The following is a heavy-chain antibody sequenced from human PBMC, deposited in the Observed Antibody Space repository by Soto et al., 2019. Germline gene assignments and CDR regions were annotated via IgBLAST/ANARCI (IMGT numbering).Heavy chain of an antibody. CDR1: GFTFSSYA. Sequence: PGGSLRLSCEASGFTFSSYAMHWVRQAPGKELEWVAVISYDGSNKYYADSVKGRFTISRDNSKNTLYLQMNSLRAEDTSVYYCARDQRRGYSYGSCYYWGQGTLVTVSS. CDR2: ISYDGSNK. CDR3: ARDQRRGYSYGSCYY. D-gene: IGHD5-18*01. J-gene: IGHJ4*02. V-gene: IGHV3-30-3*01.